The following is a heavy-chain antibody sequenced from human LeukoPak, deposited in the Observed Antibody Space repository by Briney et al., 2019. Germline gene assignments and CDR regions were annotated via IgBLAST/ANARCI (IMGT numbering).Heavy chain of an antibody. CDR2: IYYSGST. Sequence: PSETLSLTCTVSGGSISSSSYYWGWIRQPPGKGLEWIGSIYYSGSTNYNPSLKSRVTISVDTSKNQFSLKLSSVTAADTAVYYCARESIAVAASYYFDYWGQGTLVTVSS. CDR1: GGSISSSSYY. CDR3: ARESIAVAASYYFDY. D-gene: IGHD6-19*01. J-gene: IGHJ4*02. V-gene: IGHV4-39*07.